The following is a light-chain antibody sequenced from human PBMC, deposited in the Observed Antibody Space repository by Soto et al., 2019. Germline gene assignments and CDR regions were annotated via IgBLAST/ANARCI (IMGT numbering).Light chain of an antibody. J-gene: IGLJ3*02. V-gene: IGLV2-14*03. CDR1: SADVGAFDY. Sequence: QSALTQPASVSGSPGQSITISCAGTSADVGAFDYVSWYQHHPGKVPKLMIFDVSDRPSGVSTRFSGSKSANMDSLTISGLQPDDEADYYCAAYTTSSTLVFGGGTKLTGL. CDR3: AAYTTSSTLV. CDR2: DVS.